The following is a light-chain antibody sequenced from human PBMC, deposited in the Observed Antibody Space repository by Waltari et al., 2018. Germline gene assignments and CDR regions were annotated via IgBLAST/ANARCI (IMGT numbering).Light chain of an antibody. CDR3: GSFAGSINWV. CDR1: SSYVGDHDY. CDR2: EVS. J-gene: IGLJ3*02. V-gene: IGLV2-8*01. Sequence: QSALTQPPSASGSPGQSVTIPCTGTSSYVGDHDYVSWYQQPPGKAPKLIIYEVSKRPSGVPDRFSGSKSGNTASLTVSGLQAEDEADYYCGSFAGSINWVFGGGTKLTVL.